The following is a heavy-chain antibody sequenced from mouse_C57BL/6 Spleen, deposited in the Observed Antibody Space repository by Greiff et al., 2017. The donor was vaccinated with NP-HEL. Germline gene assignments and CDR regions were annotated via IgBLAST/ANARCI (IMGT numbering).Heavy chain of an antibody. CDR2: ISDGGSYT. V-gene: IGHV5-4*03. Sequence: GMLVESGGGLVKPGGSLKLSCAASGFTFSSYAMSWVRQTPEKRLEWVATISDGGSYTYYPDNVKGRFTISRDNAKNNLYLQMSHLKSEDTAMYYCARDIGTTVGYAMDYWGQGTSVTVSS. CDR3: ARDIGTTVGYAMDY. J-gene: IGHJ4*01. CDR1: GFTFSSYA. D-gene: IGHD1-1*01.